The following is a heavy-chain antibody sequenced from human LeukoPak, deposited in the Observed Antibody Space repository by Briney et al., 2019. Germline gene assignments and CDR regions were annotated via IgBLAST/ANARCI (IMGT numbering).Heavy chain of an antibody. CDR1: GGSISSSSYY. CDR3: ARGVGYSSYYYYMDV. V-gene: IGHV4-39*07. J-gene: IGHJ6*03. Sequence: SETLSLTCTVSGGSISSSSYYWGWIRQPPGKGLEWIGSIYYSGSTYYNPSLMSRVTISVDTSKNQSSLKLSSVTAADTAVYYCARGVGYSSYYYYMDVWGKGTTVTVSS. CDR2: IYYSGST. D-gene: IGHD5-18*01.